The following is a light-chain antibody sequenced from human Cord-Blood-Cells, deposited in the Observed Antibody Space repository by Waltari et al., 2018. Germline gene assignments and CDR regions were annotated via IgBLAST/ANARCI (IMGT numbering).Light chain of an antibody. J-gene: IGKJ1*01. CDR2: DAS. CDR3: QQRSNWPPT. CDR1: QSVSSY. Sequence: EIVLTQSPATLSLSPGERATFSCRASQSVSSYLACYQQKPGAAPSLLIYDASNRATGIPARFSGSGSGTDFTLTISSLEPEDFAVYYCQQRSNWPPTFGQGTKVEIK. V-gene: IGKV3-11*01.